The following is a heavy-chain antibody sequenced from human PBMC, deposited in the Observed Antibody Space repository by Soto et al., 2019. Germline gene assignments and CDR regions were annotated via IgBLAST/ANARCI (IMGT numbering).Heavy chain of an antibody. Sequence: QVQLVQSGAEVKKPGASVKVSCKASGYTFTSYDIIWVRQATGQGLEWMGWMNPSTGNTDSAEKCQGRLTMTRNTSISTVYMELSSLSFEDTAVHYCARGRIIVAGGFDPWGQGTLVTVSS. J-gene: IGHJ5*02. D-gene: IGHD6-19*01. CDR1: GYTFTSYD. CDR2: MNPSTGNT. CDR3: ARGRIIVAGGFDP. V-gene: IGHV1-8*01.